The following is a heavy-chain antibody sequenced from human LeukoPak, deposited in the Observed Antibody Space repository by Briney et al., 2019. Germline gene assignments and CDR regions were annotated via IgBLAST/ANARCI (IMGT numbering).Heavy chain of an antibody. J-gene: IGHJ4*02. CDR1: VYPSTIYA. Sequence: ASLKVSPTPSVYPSTIYAMSWVRPDPEQGRGWVGWINTDTGNPTSTRAFTGRFVSSLDTSVSTASLQIRSLRAEDTAVYYCARDRGGNPPDEFVWGQGTLVTVSS. V-gene: IGHV7-4-1*01. CDR2: INTDTGNP. D-gene: IGHD4-23*01. CDR3: ARDRGGNPPDEFV.